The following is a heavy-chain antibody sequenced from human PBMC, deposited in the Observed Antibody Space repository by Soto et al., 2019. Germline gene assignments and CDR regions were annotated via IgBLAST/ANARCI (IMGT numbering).Heavy chain of an antibody. Sequence: QVQLVQSGAEVKKPGASVKVSCKASGYTFTSYGFTWVRQAPGQGLEWMGWISAYNGNTNYAQNLQGRVTMTTDTSTSTDDMELRRLRSDDTAVYCCAREGVATAGMDSWFDPWGQGTLVTVSS. V-gene: IGHV1-18*01. CDR1: GYTFTSYG. CDR3: AREGVATAGMDSWFDP. J-gene: IGHJ5*02. CDR2: ISAYNGNT. D-gene: IGHD6-13*01.